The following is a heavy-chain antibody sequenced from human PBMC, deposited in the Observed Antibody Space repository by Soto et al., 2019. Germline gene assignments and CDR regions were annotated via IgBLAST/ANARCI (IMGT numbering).Heavy chain of an antibody. CDR1: GYTFTNYW. J-gene: IGHJ5*02. D-gene: IGHD5-12*01. CDR2: IYPADSDT. Sequence: PGESLKISCEGSGYTFTNYWIGWVRQMPGKGLEWMAIIYPADSDTRYSPSFQGQVTISADKSISTAYLQWSSLKASDTAMYYCARHYGYNSDPGLQFDPWGQGTLVTVSS. V-gene: IGHV5-51*01. CDR3: ARHYGYNSDPGLQFDP.